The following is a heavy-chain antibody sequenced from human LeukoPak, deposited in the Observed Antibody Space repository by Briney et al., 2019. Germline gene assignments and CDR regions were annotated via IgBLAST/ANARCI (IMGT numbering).Heavy chain of an antibody. D-gene: IGHD6-19*01. Sequence: GASLRLSCAAPGFTFSNYAMSWVRQAPGKGLGWVSAIVGSGGSTYYADSVKGRFSISRDNSKNTLFLQMNSLRVEDTALYYCAKVPGARIAVAHYYFDYWGQGTLVTVSS. V-gene: IGHV3-23*01. J-gene: IGHJ4*02. CDR2: IVGSGGST. CDR1: GFTFSNYA. CDR3: AKVPGARIAVAHYYFDY.